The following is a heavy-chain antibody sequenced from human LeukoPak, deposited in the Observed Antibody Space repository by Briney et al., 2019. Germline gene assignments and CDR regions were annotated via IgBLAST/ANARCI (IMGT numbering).Heavy chain of an antibody. V-gene: IGHV1-69*04. CDR3: ARDRGPGTGSWRP. J-gene: IGHJ5*02. D-gene: IGHD6-13*01. Sequence: SVTVSCKASGGTFSSYAISWVRQAPGQGLEWMGRIIPILGIANYAQKFQGRVTITADKSTSTAYMELSSLRSEDTAVYYCARDRGPGTGSWRPWGQGTLVTVSS. CDR1: GGTFSSYA. CDR2: IIPILGIA.